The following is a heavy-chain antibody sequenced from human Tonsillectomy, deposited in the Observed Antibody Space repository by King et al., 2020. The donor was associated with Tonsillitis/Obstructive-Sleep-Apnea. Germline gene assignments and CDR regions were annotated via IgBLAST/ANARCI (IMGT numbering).Heavy chain of an antibody. CDR1: GGSISSYY. D-gene: IGHD3-16*01. J-gene: IGHJ3*02. V-gene: IGHV4-59*01. CDR2: IYYSGST. Sequence: QLQESGPGLVKPSETLSLTCTVSGGSISSYYWSWIRQPPGKGLECIGYIYYSGSTNNNPSLKSRVTITVDTSKNQFSLKLSSVTAADTAVYYCAREGAEMNAFDIWGPGAMVTVSS. CDR3: AREGAEMNAFDI.